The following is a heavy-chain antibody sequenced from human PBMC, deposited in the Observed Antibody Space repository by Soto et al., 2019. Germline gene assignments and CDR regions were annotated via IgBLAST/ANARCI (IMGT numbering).Heavy chain of an antibody. CDR2: INPNGGGT. V-gene: IGHV1-2*02. CDR1: GYTFTGYY. CDR3: ARDWTDDFWSGYPYYYYGMDV. J-gene: IGHJ6*02. D-gene: IGHD3-3*01. Sequence: GASVKVSCKASGYTFTGYYMHWVRQAPGQGLEWMGWINPNGGGTNYAQKFQGRVTMTRDTSISTAYMELSRLRSDDTAVYYCARDWTDDFWSGYPYYYYGMDVWGQGTTVTVSS.